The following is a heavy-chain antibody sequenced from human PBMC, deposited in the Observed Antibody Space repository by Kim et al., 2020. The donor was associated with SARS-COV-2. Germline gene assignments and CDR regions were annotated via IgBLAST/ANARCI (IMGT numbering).Heavy chain of an antibody. CDR3: ARDREYQLLFDP. D-gene: IGHD2-2*01. V-gene: IGHV3-74*01. CDR2: T. Sequence: TKYADSVKGRFSISRANAKNTLYLQMNSLRAEDTAVYYCARDREYQLLFDPWGQGTLVTVSS. J-gene: IGHJ5*02.